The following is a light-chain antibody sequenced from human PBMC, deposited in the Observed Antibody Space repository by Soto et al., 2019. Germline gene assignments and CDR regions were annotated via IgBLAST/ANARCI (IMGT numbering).Light chain of an antibody. CDR1: QSVSSN. CDR3: QQYNNWRT. V-gene: IGKV3-15*01. CDR2: GAS. Sequence: VLTQSPDSLAVSLGERATIDCKSSQSVSSNLAWYQQKPGQAPRLLIYGASTRATGIPARFSGSGSGTEFTLTISSLQSEDFAVYYCQQYNNWRTFGQGTKVDIK. J-gene: IGKJ1*01.